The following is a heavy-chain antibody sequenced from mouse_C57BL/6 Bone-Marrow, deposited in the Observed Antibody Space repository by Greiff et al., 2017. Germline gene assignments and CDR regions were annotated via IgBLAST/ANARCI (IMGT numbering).Heavy chain of an antibody. CDR3: ARGDWDLWYFDV. CDR1: GFTFSSYA. Sequence: EVQLVESGGGLVKPGGSLKLSCAASGFTFSSYAMSWVRQTPEKRLEWVATISDGGSYTYYPDNVKGRFTISRDNAKNNLYLQMSHLKSEDTAMYYCARGDWDLWYFDVWGTGTTVTVSS. CDR2: ISDGGSYT. V-gene: IGHV5-4*01. D-gene: IGHD4-1*01. J-gene: IGHJ1*03.